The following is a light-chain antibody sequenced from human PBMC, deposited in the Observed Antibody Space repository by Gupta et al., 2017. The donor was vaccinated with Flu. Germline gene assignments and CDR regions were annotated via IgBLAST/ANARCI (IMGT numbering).Light chain of an antibody. CDR3: VSDTNSNNLV. CDR1: SNHVGAYNY. J-gene: IGLJ1*01. V-gene: IGLV2-14*01. CDR2: EVS. Sequence: SALTPPSSASGAPGPSITISCTGTSNHVGAYNYVSWYQQHAGKAPKLMIYEVSKRPAGVSNRFSGSKSGNTASLTISGHQGEDEADYYCVSDTNSNNLVFGTGTKLTVL.